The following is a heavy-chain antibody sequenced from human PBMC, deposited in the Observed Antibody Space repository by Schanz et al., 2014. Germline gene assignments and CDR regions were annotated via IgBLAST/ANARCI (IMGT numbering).Heavy chain of an antibody. V-gene: IGHV3-72*01. CDR2: VRNRRNSDII. CDR1: GFTFNYVW. CDR3: FSMHYGNSVY. J-gene: IGHJ4*02. Sequence: EVQLVESGGGLISPGGSLRLSCVASGFTFNYVWMSWVRQAPGKGLEWLGRVRNRRNSDIIEYAASVEGRFTISRDESKDSVYLQMNSLQTDDTAVYYCFSMHYGNSVYWGQGTLVTVSS. D-gene: IGHD1-7*01.